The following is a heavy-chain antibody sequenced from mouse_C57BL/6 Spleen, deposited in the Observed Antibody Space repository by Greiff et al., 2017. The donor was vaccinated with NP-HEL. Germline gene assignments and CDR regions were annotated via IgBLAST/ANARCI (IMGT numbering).Heavy chain of an antibody. Sequence: VQLQQSGAELVRPGASVTLSCKASGYTFTDYEMHWVKQTPVHGLEWIGAIDPETGGTAYNQKFKGKAIRTADKSSSTAYMELRSLTSEDSAVYYCTRGDGYDPFYAMDYWGQGTSVTVSS. CDR3: TRGDGYDPFYAMDY. CDR1: GYTFTDYE. J-gene: IGHJ4*01. D-gene: IGHD2-2*01. V-gene: IGHV1-15*01. CDR2: IDPETGGT.